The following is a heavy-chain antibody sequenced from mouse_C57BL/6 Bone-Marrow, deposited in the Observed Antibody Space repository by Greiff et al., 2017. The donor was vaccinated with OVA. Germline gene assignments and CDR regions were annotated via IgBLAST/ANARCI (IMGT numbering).Heavy chain of an antibody. CDR1: GYTFTDYY. CDR2: IYPGSGNT. V-gene: IGHV1-76*01. CDR3: ARMKASLLLRSLWAMDY. Sequence: QVQLKQSGAELVRPGASVKLSCKASGYTFTDYYINWVKQRPGQGLEWIARIYPGSGNTYYNEKFKGKATLTAEKSSSTAYMQLSSLTSEDSAVYFCARMKASLLLRSLWAMDYWGQGTSVTVSS. J-gene: IGHJ4*01. D-gene: IGHD1-1*01.